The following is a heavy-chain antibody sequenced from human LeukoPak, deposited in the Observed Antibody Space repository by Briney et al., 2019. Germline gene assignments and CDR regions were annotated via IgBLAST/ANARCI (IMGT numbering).Heavy chain of an antibody. CDR3: ARGAYIVVVPAATGAFDI. V-gene: IGHV4-30-4*08. CDR2: IYYSGST. Sequence: SETLFLTCTVSGGSISSGDYYWSWIRQPPGKGLEWIGYIYYSGSTYYNPSLKSRVTISVDTSKNQFSLKLSSVTAADTAVYYCARGAYIVVVPAATGAFDIWGQGTMVTVSS. J-gene: IGHJ3*02. D-gene: IGHD2-2*01. CDR1: GGSISSGDYY.